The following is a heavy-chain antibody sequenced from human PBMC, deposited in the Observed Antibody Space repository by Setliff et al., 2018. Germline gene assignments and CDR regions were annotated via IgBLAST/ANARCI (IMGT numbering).Heavy chain of an antibody. Sequence: TSETLSLTCTVSGDSISSGYYYWTWIRQSAGKGLEWIGHFYTSGNTNYNPSLKSRVTISVDTSKNQFSLKLSSVTAADTATHYCARGGPTLTISRVLVVSSFDPWGQGSRVTVSS. J-gene: IGHJ5*02. CDR2: FYTSGNT. D-gene: IGHD3-3*01. V-gene: IGHV4-61*09. CDR1: GDSISSGYYY. CDR3: ARGGPTLTISRVLVVSSFDP.